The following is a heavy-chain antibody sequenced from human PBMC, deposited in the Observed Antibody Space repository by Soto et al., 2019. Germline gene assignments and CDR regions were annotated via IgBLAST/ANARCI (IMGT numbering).Heavy chain of an antibody. V-gene: IGHV4-31*03. CDR3: ARDLPRRVLRN. CDR2: VYHSGNT. Sequence: SETLSLTCNVSGVSLDSSIHYWSWVRQIPGKGLQWIGYVYHSGNTYYNPSLGGRASISADSSKNQVSLELRSVTAADTAVYYCARDLPRRVLRNWGTGTQVT. CDR1: GVSLDSSIHY. J-gene: IGHJ4*02.